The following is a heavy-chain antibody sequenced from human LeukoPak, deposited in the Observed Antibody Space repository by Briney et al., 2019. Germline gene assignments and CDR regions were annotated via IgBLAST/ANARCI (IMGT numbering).Heavy chain of an antibody. CDR3: ASGRDGYNGDY. D-gene: IGHD5-24*01. J-gene: IGHJ4*02. CDR1: GYTFTSYG. Sequence: ASVKVSCKASGYTFTSYGISWVRQAPGQGLEWMGGIIPIFGTANYAQKFQGRVTITADESTSTAYMELSSLRSEDTAVYYCASGRDGYNGDYWGQGTLVTVSS. V-gene: IGHV1-69*13. CDR2: IIPIFGTA.